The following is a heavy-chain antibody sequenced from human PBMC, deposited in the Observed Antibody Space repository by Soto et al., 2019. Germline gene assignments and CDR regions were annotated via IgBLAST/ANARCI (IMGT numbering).Heavy chain of an antibody. D-gene: IGHD3-3*01. Sequence: SETLSLTCAVYGESFTRYYSSWIRQPPGRELEWIGEINHSGSANYNPSLMSRVTISLDTSKNQFSLKLSSVTAADTAVYYCARGVFCLGIFGVPIPPRFWGQGT. CDR1: GESFTRYY. CDR2: INHSGSA. V-gene: IGHV4-34*01. CDR3: ARGVFCLGIFGVPIPPRF. J-gene: IGHJ4*02.